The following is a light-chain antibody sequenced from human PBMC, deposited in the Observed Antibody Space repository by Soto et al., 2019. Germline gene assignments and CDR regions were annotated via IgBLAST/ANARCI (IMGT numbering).Light chain of an antibody. V-gene: IGLV1-40*01. CDR3: QSYDSSLSGYV. CDR1: SSKIGAGYD. Sequence: QSALTQPPSVSGAPGQGVTISCTGTSSKIGAGYDVHWYQQLPGTAPNLLIYGNSNRPSGVPDRFSGSKSGTSASLAITGLQAEDEADYYCQSYDSSLSGYVFGTGTKVTVL. CDR2: GNS. J-gene: IGLJ1*01.